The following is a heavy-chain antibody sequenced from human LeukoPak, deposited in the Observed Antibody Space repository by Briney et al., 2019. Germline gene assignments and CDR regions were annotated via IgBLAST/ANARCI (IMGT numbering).Heavy chain of an antibody. Sequence: PSETLSLTCTVSGGSISSGSYYWSWIRQPAGKGLEWIGRIYTSGSTNYNPSLKSRVTISVDTSKNQFSLKLSSVTAADTAVYYCARHTGYSSGWYYYYGMDVWGQGTTVTVSS. J-gene: IGHJ6*02. CDR1: GGSISSGSYY. D-gene: IGHD6-19*01. CDR3: ARHTGYSSGWYYYYGMDV. V-gene: IGHV4-61*02. CDR2: IYTSGST.